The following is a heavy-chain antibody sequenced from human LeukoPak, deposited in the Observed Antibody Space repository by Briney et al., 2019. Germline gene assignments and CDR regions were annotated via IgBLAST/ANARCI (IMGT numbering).Heavy chain of an antibody. D-gene: IGHD2-8*01. Sequence: PSETLSLTCAVYGGSFSGYYWSWIRQPPGKGLEWIREINHSGSTNYNPSLKSRVTISVDTSKNQFSLKLSSVTAADTAVYYCARRSGMLAYYFDYWGQGTLVTVSS. CDR2: INHSGST. J-gene: IGHJ4*02. CDR1: GGSFSGYY. V-gene: IGHV4-34*01. CDR3: ARRSGMLAYYFDY.